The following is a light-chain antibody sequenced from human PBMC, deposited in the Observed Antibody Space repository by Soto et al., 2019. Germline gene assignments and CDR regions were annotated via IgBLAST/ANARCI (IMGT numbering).Light chain of an antibody. CDR3: QSYDSSLSGHV. CDR1: SSSIERNT. V-gene: IGLV1-44*01. J-gene: IGLJ1*01. Sequence: QSVLTQPPSASGTPGQRVTISCSGDSSSIERNTVSWYQQLPGMAPKLLIYDNNNRPSGVPDRFSGSKSGTSASLAITGLQAEDEADYYCQSYDSSLSGHVFGTGTKLTVL. CDR2: DNN.